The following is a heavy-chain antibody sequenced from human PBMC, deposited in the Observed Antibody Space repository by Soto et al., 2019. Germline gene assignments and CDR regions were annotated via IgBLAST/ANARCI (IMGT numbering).Heavy chain of an antibody. D-gene: IGHD6-6*01. J-gene: IGHJ4*02. Sequence: QLQLQESGPGLVKPSETLSLTCTVSGGSISSSSYYWGWIRQPPGKGLEWIGSIYYSGSTYYNPSLKSRVTISVDTSKNQISLKLSSVTAADTAVYYCARQMSSIAIRHLDYWGQGTLVTVSS. CDR1: GGSISSSSYY. CDR2: IYYSGST. V-gene: IGHV4-39*01. CDR3: ARQMSSIAIRHLDY.